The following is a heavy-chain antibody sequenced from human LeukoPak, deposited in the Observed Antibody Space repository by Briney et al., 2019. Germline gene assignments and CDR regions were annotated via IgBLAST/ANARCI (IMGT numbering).Heavy chain of an antibody. D-gene: IGHD4-17*01. CDR2: IYHSGST. CDR1: GGSISSGGYS. CDR3: AARLRFWFDP. V-gene: IGHV4-30-2*01. Sequence: PSETLSLTFAVSGGSISSGGYSWSWIRQPPGKGLEWIGYIYHSGSTYYSPSLKSRVTISVDRSKNQFSLKLSSVTAADTAVYYCAARLRFWFDPWGQGTLVTVSS. J-gene: IGHJ5*02.